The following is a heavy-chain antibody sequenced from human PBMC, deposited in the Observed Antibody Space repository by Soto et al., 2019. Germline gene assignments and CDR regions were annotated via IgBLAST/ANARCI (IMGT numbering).Heavy chain of an antibody. Sequence: GGSLRLSCVASGFTFNNYWMNWVRQAPGQGLEWVANIQKDGSEKNYVDSVRGRFTISRDSAKNSLYLQMNSLRADDTAVYYCARASRSAYTGYDLDSWGQGAMVTVSS. CDR3: ARASRSAYTGYDLDS. CDR2: IQKDGSEK. V-gene: IGHV3-7*01. CDR1: GFTFNNYW. J-gene: IGHJ4*02. D-gene: IGHD5-12*01.